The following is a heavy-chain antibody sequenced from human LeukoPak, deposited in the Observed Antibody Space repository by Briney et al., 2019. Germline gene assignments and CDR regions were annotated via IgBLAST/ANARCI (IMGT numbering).Heavy chain of an antibody. D-gene: IGHD6-19*01. V-gene: IGHV6-1*01. CDR1: GDTFSSNNAA. CDR3: ARDTRYGSGWPYYFDY. Sequence: SQTLSLTCSLSGDTFSSNNAAWNWIRQSPSRGLEWLVRTYYRSKWCNDYAVSVKSRISINPDTSKNQFSLQLNSVTPEDTAVYYCARDTRYGSGWPYYFDYWGQGTLVTVSS. J-gene: IGHJ4*02. CDR2: TYYRSKWCN.